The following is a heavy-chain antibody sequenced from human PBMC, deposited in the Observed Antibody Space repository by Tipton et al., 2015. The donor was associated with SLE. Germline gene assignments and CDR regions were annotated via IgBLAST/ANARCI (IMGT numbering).Heavy chain of an antibody. J-gene: IGHJ4*02. D-gene: IGHD5-24*01. V-gene: IGHV4-38-2*02. CDR2: ISHSGNT. CDR3: ARLEGDGYKWYFDY. CDR1: GYSISSGHY. Sequence: TLSLTCTVSGYSISSGHYWGWIRQSPGKGLEWIGSISHSGNTYYNPSLQSRVSMSVDTSKNQVLVRLNSVTAADTAVYYCARLEGDGYKWYFDYWGQGTLVTVST.